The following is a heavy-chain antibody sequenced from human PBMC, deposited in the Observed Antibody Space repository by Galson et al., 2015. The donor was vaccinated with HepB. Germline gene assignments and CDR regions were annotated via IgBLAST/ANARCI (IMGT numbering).Heavy chain of an antibody. Sequence: SVKVSCKASGYTFIRNAINWVRQAPGQGLEWMGWINTDTGTPTYAQGFTGRFVFSLDTSVRTAYLQISGLKADDTAVYYCARSGGWYYFDYWGQGTLVTVSS. D-gene: IGHD6-19*01. CDR3: ARSGGWYYFDY. J-gene: IGHJ4*02. V-gene: IGHV7-4-1*02. CDR1: GYTFIRNA. CDR2: INTDTGTP.